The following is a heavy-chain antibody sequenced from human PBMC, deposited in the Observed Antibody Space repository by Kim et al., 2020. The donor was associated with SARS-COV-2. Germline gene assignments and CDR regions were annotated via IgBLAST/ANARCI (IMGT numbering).Heavy chain of an antibody. CDR1: GFTFSSYG. CDR2: MSDGGSSK. CDR3: AKGITGGQQQGYFHH. Sequence: GGSLRLSCAASGFTFSSYGMHWVRQAPGKGLEWVAVMSDGGSSKYSADSVKGRFTISRDNSKNTLYLQMNNVRAEDTAVYYCAKGITGGQQQGYFHHWGQGTLVTVSS. V-gene: IGHV3-30*18. J-gene: IGHJ1*01. D-gene: IGHD6-13*01.